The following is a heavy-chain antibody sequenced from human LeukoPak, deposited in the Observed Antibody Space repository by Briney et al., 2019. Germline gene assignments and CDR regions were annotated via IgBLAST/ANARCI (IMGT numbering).Heavy chain of an antibody. V-gene: IGHV4-59*01. CDR3: AGGRWGIAAAGTSY. J-gene: IGHJ4*02. CDR1: GDSISSYY. CDR2: IYYSGST. Sequence: SETLSLTCTVAGDSISSYYWSWIRQPPGKGLEWIGYIYYSGSTNYNPSLKSRVTMSVDTSKNQFSLRLSSVTTADTAVYYCAGGRWGIAAAGTSYWGQGTLVAVSS. D-gene: IGHD6-13*01.